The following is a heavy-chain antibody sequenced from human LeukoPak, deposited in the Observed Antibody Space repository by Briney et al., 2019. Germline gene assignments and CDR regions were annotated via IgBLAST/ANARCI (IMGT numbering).Heavy chain of an antibody. CDR1: GGSISSSSYY. D-gene: IGHD2-2*01. J-gene: IGHJ4*02. V-gene: IGHV4-39*01. Sequence: SETLSLTCTVSGGSISSSSYYWGWIRQPPGKGLEWIGSIYYSGSTYYNPSLKSRVTISVDTSKNQFSLKLSSVTAADTAVYYCAPLGYCSSTSCFDYWGQGTLVTVSS. CDR3: APLGYCSSTSCFDY. CDR2: IYYSGST.